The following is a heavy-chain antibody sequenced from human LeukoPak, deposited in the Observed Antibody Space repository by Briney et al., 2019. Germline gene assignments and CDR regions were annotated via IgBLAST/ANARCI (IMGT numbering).Heavy chain of an antibody. CDR1: GGSVSSGSYY. CDR3: ARDGYDRSGYILVY. J-gene: IGHJ4*02. CDR2: IYYSGST. Sequence: KPSETLSLTCTVSGGSVSSGSYYWSWIRQPPGKGLEWIGYIYYSGSTNYNPSLKSRVTISVDTSKNQFSLKLTSVTAADTAVYYCARDGYDRSGYILVYWGQGTLVTVSS. D-gene: IGHD3-22*01. V-gene: IGHV4-61*01.